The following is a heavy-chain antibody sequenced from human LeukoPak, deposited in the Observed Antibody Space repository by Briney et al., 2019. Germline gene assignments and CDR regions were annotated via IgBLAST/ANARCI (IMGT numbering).Heavy chain of an antibody. CDR3: ASARDGYDPNLDY. V-gene: IGHV1-69*04. D-gene: IGHD5-24*01. CDR2: IIPILGIA. Sequence: ASVKVSCKASGGTFSSYAISLVRQAPGQGLEWMGRIIPILGIANYAQKFQGRVTITADKSTSTAYMELSSLRSEDTAVYYCASARDGYDPNLDYWGQGTLVTVSS. CDR1: GGTFSSYA. J-gene: IGHJ4*02.